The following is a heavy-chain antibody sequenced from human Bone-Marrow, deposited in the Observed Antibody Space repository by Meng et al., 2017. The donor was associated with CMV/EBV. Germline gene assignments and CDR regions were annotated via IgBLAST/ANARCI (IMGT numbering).Heavy chain of an antibody. CDR3: ARDLY. Sequence: GESLKISCAASGFTFSSYAMHWVRQAPGKGLEWVAVISYDGSNKYYADSVKGRFTISRDNSKNTLYLQMNSLRAEDTAVYYCARDLYWGQGTLVPVSS. J-gene: IGHJ4*02. V-gene: IGHV3-30-3*01. CDR1: GFTFSSYA. CDR2: ISYDGSNK.